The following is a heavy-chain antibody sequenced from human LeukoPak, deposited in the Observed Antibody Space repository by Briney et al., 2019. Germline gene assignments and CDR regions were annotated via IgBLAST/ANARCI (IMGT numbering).Heavy chain of an antibody. Sequence: SETLSLTCTVSGGSISSYYWSWIRQPPGKGLEWIGYIYYSGSTNYNPSLKSRVTISVDTSKNQFSLKQSSVTAADTAVYYCAAVEMATSPFDYWGQGTLVTVSS. V-gene: IGHV4-59*01. CDR2: IYYSGST. CDR1: GGSISSYY. J-gene: IGHJ4*02. CDR3: AAVEMATSPFDY. D-gene: IGHD5-24*01.